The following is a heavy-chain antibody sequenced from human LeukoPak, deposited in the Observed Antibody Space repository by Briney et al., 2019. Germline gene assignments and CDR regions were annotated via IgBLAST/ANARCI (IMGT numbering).Heavy chain of an antibody. CDR3: ADLSESYGWGMDV. Sequence: PSGTLSLTCAVSGGSISSSNWWSWVRQPPGKGLEWIGEIYHSGSTNYNPSLKSRVTISVDKSKNQFSLKLSSVTAADTAVYYCADLSESYGWGMDVWGQGTTVTVSS. D-gene: IGHD3-10*01. J-gene: IGHJ6*02. V-gene: IGHV4-4*02. CDR2: IYHSGST. CDR1: GGSISSSNW.